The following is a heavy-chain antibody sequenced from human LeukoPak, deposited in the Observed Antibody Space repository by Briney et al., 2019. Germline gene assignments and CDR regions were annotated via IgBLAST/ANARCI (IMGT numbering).Heavy chain of an antibody. CDR2: IYYSGST. Sequence: PSGTLSLTCAVSGGSISSSNWWSWVRQPPGKGLEWIGYIYYSGSTNYNPSLKSRVTISVDTSKNQFSLKLSSVTAADTAVYYCARVPSEYSSSSVWGQGTLVTVSS. CDR3: ARVPSEYSSSSV. V-gene: IGHV4-4*02. D-gene: IGHD6-6*01. J-gene: IGHJ4*02. CDR1: GGSISSSNW.